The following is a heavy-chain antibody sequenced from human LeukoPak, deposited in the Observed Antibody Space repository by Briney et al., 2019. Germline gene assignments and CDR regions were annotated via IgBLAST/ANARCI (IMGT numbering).Heavy chain of an antibody. CDR1: GGSISSSSYY. D-gene: IGHD6-13*01. J-gene: IGHJ4*02. V-gene: IGHV4-39*07. Sequence: SETLSLTCTVSGGSISSSSYYWGWIRQPPGKGLEWIGSIYYSGSTYYNPSLKSRVTISVDTSKNQFSLKLSSVTAADTAVYYCARGGGIAAAGTRPMDVWGQGTLVAVSS. CDR3: ARGGGIAAAGTRPMDV. CDR2: IYYSGST.